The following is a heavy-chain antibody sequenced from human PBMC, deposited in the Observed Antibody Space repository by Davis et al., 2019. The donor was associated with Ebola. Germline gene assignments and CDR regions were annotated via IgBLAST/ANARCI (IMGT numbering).Heavy chain of an antibody. V-gene: IGHV1-46*01. CDR3: ARAPGCGGDRCDGRNWLDS. D-gene: IGHD2-21*01. CDR1: GYTFTAYW. J-gene: IGHJ5*01. Sequence: ASVKVSCKASGYTFTAYWIHWVRQAPGQGLEWLGIMNPNQHNGTSAQEFEGRLIMTRDTSTNTAYMELGSLTSEDTAVYYCARAPGCGGDRCDGRNWLDSWGQGTLVTVSS. CDR2: MNPNQHNG.